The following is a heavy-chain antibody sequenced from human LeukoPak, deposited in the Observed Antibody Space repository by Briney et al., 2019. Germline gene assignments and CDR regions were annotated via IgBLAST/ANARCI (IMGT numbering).Heavy chain of an antibody. CDR2: INHSGST. CDR1: GGSISSGASD. D-gene: IGHD3-22*01. CDR3: ARAARQGFTMIVVPFFYFDL. V-gene: IGHV4-31*03. Sequence: NPSETLSLTCTVSGGSISSGASDWGWIRQHPKRGLEWVGYINHSGSTYYNPSLGSRVTMSVDTSKNQFSLKLSSVTAADSAVYYYARAARQGFTMIVVPFFYFDLWGRGTLVTVSS. J-gene: IGHJ2*01.